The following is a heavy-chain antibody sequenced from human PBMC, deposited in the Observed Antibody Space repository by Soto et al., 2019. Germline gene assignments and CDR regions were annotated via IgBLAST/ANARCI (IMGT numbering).Heavy chain of an antibody. CDR1: GFTLSSYG. CDR3: ARDSGWELNDFDY. D-gene: IGHD1-26*01. V-gene: IGHV3-33*01. Sequence: GGSLRLSCAASGFTLSSYGMHWVRQAPGKGLEWVAVIWYDGSNKYYADSVKGRFTISRDNSKNTLYLQMNSLRAEDTAVYYCARDSGWELNDFDYWGQGTLVTVSS. J-gene: IGHJ4*02. CDR2: IWYDGSNK.